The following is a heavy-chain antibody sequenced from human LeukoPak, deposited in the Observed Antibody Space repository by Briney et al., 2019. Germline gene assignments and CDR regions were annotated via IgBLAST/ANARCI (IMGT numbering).Heavy chain of an antibody. CDR3: ARDPYNTILYRLAY. D-gene: IGHD3-10*01. V-gene: IGHV3-23*01. Sequence: GGALRHSRAGPVFAFATNAISWGPQSPGAGGGRGSSISANGQATYYADSVEGRFTISRDNSKNTLYLQLNSLRAEDTATYYCARDPYNTILYRLAYWGQGTLVTVSS. J-gene: IGHJ4*02. CDR2: ISANGQAT. CDR1: VFAFATNA.